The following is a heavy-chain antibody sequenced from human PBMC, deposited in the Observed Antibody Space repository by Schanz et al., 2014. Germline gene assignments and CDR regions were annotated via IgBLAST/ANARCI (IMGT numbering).Heavy chain of an antibody. D-gene: IGHD2-21*01. CDR1: GFTFRTYA. CDR3: ARESPFGGDCFSH. Sequence: VQLVESGGGLVQPGGSLRLSCLASGFTFRTYAMHWVRQAPGKGLEWVAVISNDGSDEHYVDSVKGRFTISRDNSKNTLYLQMNSLRAEDTAVYYCARESPFGGDCFSHWGQGTLVTVSS. V-gene: IGHV3-30*04. J-gene: IGHJ4*02. CDR2: ISNDGSDE.